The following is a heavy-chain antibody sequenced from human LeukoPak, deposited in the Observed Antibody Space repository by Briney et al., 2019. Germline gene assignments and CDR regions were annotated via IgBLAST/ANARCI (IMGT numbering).Heavy chain of an antibody. CDR3: ARAVSSMDGY. CDR1: GFAFSSYW. J-gene: IGHJ4*02. D-gene: IGHD2/OR15-2a*01. Sequence: GGSLSLSCAASGFAFSSYWMTWVRQAPGKGLEWVASLNEDGSKISYVGSVKGRFTISRDNAQNSLYLQMNSLTAEDTAVYYCARAVSSMDGYWGQGTLVTVSS. CDR2: LNEDGSKI. V-gene: IGHV3-7*03.